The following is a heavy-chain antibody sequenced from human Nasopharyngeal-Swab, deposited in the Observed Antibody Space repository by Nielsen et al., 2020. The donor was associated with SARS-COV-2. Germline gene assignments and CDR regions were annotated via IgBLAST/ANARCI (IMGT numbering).Heavy chain of an antibody. V-gene: IGHV3-21*01. CDR1: GFSFNTSS. CDR2: ISGSGSYV. J-gene: IGHJ6*03. CDR3: ARIAGRGSIYYYYMDV. Sequence: GSSLNISCAGSGFSFNTSSMIWVRQVPGEGLEWVSSISGSGSYVYYADSVKGRFTISKDSAKNSLYLQMNSLRAEDTAVYFCARIAGRGSIYYYYMDVWGTGTTVTVSS. D-gene: IGHD1-26*01.